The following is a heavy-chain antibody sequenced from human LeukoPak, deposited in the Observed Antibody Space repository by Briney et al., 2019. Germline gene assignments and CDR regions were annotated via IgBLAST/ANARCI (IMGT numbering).Heavy chain of an antibody. V-gene: IGHV3-7*01. D-gene: IGHD5-24*01. CDR2: IKEDGSER. CDR1: GITINNLW. J-gene: IGHJ4*02. CDR3: GRARDFSSF. Sequence: PGGSLRLSCVASGITINNLWMSWVRQVPGKGLEWVANIKEDGSERHYVGSVKGRFTISRDNAKNSLYLQMNSLRDEDTAVYFCGRARDFSSFWGQGTLVTVSS.